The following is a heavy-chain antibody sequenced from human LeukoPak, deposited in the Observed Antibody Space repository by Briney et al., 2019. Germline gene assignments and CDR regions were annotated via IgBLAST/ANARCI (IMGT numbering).Heavy chain of an antibody. Sequence: GGSLRLSCEASGLAFSSYGMSWVRQAPGKGLQWVSAITGGGGTTYYADSVKGRFTISRDNSKNMLYLQMNSLRAEDTAVYYCAKMQGYFDYWGQGTLVPVSS. V-gene: IGHV3-23*01. J-gene: IGHJ4*02. CDR2: ITGGGGTT. CDR3: AKMQGYFDY. CDR1: GLAFSSYG.